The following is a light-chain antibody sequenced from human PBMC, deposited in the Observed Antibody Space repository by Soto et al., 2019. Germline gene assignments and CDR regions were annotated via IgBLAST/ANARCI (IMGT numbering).Light chain of an antibody. J-gene: IGKJ2*01. CDR2: KAS. V-gene: IGKV1-5*03. CDR1: QSISSW. CDR3: QQYNSYSRYT. Sequence: DIQMTQSPSTLSASVGDRVTITCRASQSISSWLAWNQQKPGKAPKLLIYKASSLESGVPSRFSGSGSGTEFTLTFSSLQPDDFATYYCQQYNSYSRYTFGQGTKLEIK.